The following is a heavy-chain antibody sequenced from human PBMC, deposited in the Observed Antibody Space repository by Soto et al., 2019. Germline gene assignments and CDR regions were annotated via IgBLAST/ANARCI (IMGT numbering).Heavy chain of an antibody. CDR2: IYYSGST. CDR3: ASYYYGSGSYRDY. J-gene: IGHJ4*02. D-gene: IGHD3-10*01. Sequence: SETLSLTCTVSGGSVSSGSYYWSWIRQPPGKGLEWIGYIYYSGSTNYNPSLKSRVTISVDTSKNQFSLKLSSVTAADTAVYYCASYYYGSGSYRDYWGQGTLVTVPQ. V-gene: IGHV4-61*01. CDR1: GGSVSSGSYY.